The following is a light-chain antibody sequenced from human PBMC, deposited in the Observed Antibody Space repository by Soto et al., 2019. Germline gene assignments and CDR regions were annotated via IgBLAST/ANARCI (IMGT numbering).Light chain of an antibody. CDR1: SSNIGAGYD. Sequence: QLVLTQTPSVSGAPGKTITMSCTGSSSNIGAGYDVHWYQQLPGAAPRLLIYPDNNRPSGVPDRFSASNSGTSASLAITGLQGEDEAVYYCQSYDTSLSGVIFGAGTKLTVL. CDR2: PDN. J-gene: IGLJ2*01. V-gene: IGLV1-40*01. CDR3: QSYDTSLSGVI.